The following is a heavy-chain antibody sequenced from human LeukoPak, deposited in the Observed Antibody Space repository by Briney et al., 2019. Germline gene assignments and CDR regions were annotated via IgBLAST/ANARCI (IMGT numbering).Heavy chain of an antibody. V-gene: IGHV3-30-3*01. CDR3: ARDEGSSWPLDYYYGMDV. CDR1: GFTFSSYA. CDR2: ISYDGSNK. D-gene: IGHD6-13*01. J-gene: IGHJ6*02. Sequence: GGSLRLSCAASGFTFSSYAMHWVRQAPGKGLEWVAVISYDGSNKYYADSVKGRFTISRDNSKNTLYLQLNSLRAENTAVYYCARDEGSSWPLDYYYGMDVWGQGTTVTVSS.